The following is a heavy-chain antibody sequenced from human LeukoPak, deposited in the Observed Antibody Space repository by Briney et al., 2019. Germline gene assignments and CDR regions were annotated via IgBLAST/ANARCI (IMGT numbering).Heavy chain of an antibody. CDR2: IYYSGST. V-gene: IGHV4-31*03. J-gene: IGHJ4*02. CDR1: GGSISSGGYY. CDR3: ARGDFIGYYYDSSGYLDY. Sequence: PSQTLSLTCTVSGGSISSGGYYWSWIRQHPGKGLEWIGYIYYSGSTYYNPSLKSRVTISVDTSKNQFSLKLSSVTAADTAVYYCARGDFIGYYYDSSGYLDYWGQGTLVTVFS. D-gene: IGHD3-22*01.